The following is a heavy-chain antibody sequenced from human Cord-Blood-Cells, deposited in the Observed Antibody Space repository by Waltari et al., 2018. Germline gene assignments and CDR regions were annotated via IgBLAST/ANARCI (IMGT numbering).Heavy chain of an antibody. CDR3: ARGAAVYYGMDV. D-gene: IGHD6-13*01. J-gene: IGHJ6*02. CDR1: GGSFSGYY. Sequence: QVQLQQWGAGLLKPSETLSLTCAVYGGSFSGYYWSWIRQPPGKGLEWIGEINHSGSTNYNPSLKSRVTISVDTSKNQFSLKLSSVTAADTAVYYCARGAAVYYGMDVWGQGNTVTVSS. CDR2: INHSGST. V-gene: IGHV4-34*01.